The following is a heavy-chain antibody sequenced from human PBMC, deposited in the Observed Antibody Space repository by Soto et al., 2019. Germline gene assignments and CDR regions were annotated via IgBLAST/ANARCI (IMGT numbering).Heavy chain of an antibody. V-gene: IGHV4-59*01. CDR1: GGSISSYY. J-gene: IGHJ6*02. D-gene: IGHD4-4*01. Sequence: SETLSLTCTVSGGSISSYYWNWIRQPPGKGLEWIGYIYYSGSSGSTNYNTSLQSRVTMSVDTSKNQFSLTLNSVTAADTAVYYCARRQRLQYYYGMDVWGQGTTVTVSS. CDR2: IYYSGSSGST. CDR3: ARRQRLQYYYGMDV.